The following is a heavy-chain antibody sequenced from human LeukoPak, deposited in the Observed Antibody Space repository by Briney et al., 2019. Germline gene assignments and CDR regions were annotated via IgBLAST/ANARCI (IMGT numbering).Heavy chain of an antibody. D-gene: IGHD5-12*01. V-gene: IGHV4-61*02. CDR1: GGSISSGSYH. Sequence: SQTLSLTCTVSGGSISSGSYHWSWIRQPAGKGLEWIGRIYTSGSTNYNPSLKSRVTISVDTSKNQFSLKLSSVTAADTAVYYCARGWLRSNDAFDIWGQGTMVTVSS. J-gene: IGHJ3*02. CDR2: IYTSGST. CDR3: ARGWLRSNDAFDI.